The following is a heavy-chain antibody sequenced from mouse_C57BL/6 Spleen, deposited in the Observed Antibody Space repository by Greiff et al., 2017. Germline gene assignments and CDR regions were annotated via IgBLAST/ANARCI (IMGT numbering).Heavy chain of an antibody. J-gene: IGHJ4*01. D-gene: IGHD4-1*01. Sequence: EVKLMESGGGLVKPGGSLKLSCAASGFTFSSYAMSWVRQTPEKRLEWVATISDGGSYTYYPDNVKGRFTISRDNAKNNLYLQMSHLKSEDTAMYYCALNWEGYYAMDYWGQGTSVTVSS. V-gene: IGHV5-4*03. CDR2: ISDGGSYT. CDR3: ALNWEGYYAMDY. CDR1: GFTFSSYA.